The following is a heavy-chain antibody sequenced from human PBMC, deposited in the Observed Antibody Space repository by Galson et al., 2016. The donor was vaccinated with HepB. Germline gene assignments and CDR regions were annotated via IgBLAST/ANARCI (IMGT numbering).Heavy chain of an antibody. J-gene: IGHJ3*01. CDR2: ISAYNENT. V-gene: IGHV1-18*04. Sequence: SVKVSCKASGYTFLSYGINWMRQAPGQGLEWMAWISAYNENTAYAQNFQGRLTVTTDTSTNTVYMELRSLKSGDTAVYYCARDSGTGGSQDGFDLWGQGTVVTVSS. CDR1: GYTFLSYG. D-gene: IGHD2-15*01. CDR3: ARDSGTGGSQDGFDL.